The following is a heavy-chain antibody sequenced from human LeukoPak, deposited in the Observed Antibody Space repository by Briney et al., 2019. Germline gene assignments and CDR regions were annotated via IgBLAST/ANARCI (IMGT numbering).Heavy chain of an antibody. CDR2: IKQDGSEK. CDR3: ARTDDFWSGYGFYYYMNV. Sequence: GGSLRLSCAASGFTFSRYWMSWVRKAPGKGLEWVANIKQDGSEKYYVDSVMGRFTISRDNAKNSLYLQMNSLRAEDTAVYYCARTDDFWSGYGFYYYMNVWGKGTTVTVSS. J-gene: IGHJ6*03. V-gene: IGHV3-7*01. D-gene: IGHD3-3*01. CDR1: GFTFSRYW.